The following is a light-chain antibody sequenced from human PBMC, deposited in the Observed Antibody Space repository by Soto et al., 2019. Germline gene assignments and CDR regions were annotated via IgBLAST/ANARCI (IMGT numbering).Light chain of an antibody. CDR2: EVS. CDR1: SSDVGGYNY. V-gene: IGLV2-14*01. Sequence: QSVLSQPASVSGSPGQSITIACTGTSSDVGGYNYVSWYQQHPGKAPKLMIYEVSNRPSGVSNRFSGSKSANTASLTISGLQAEDEAYYYCSSYTSGSTLVVFGGGTKVTVL. CDR3: SSYTSGSTLVV. J-gene: IGLJ2*01.